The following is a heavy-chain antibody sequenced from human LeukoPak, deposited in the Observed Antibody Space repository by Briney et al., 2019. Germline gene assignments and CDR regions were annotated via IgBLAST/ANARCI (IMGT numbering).Heavy chain of an antibody. Sequence: GRSLRLSCAASGFTFDDYAMHWVRQAPGKGLEWVSGISWNSGSIGYADSVKGRFTISRDNAKNSLYLLMNSLRAEDTALYYCAKVYDETGSYFDYWGQGTLVTVSS. CDR3: AKVYDETGSYFDY. CDR2: ISWNSGSI. D-gene: IGHD5/OR15-5a*01. V-gene: IGHV3-9*01. J-gene: IGHJ4*02. CDR1: GFTFDDYA.